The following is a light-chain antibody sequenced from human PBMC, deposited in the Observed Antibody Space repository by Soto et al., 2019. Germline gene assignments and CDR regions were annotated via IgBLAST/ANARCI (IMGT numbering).Light chain of an antibody. CDR3: QQYYSTPRT. Sequence: DIVMTQSPDSLAVSLGERATINCKSSQSVLYSSNNKNYLAWYQQKPGQPPKLLIYWASTRESGVPDRFSGSGSWTDFTLTISSLQAEDVAVYYCQQYYSTPRTFGHGTKV. CDR1: QSVLYSSNNKNY. V-gene: IGKV4-1*01. J-gene: IGKJ1*01. CDR2: WAS.